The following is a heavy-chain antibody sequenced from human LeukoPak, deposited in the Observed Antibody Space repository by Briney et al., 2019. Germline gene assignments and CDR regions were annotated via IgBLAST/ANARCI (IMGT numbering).Heavy chain of an antibody. V-gene: IGHV4-39*01. CDR2: IYYSGST. D-gene: IGHD2-15*01. CDR3: ARSRGAYGAYCSGGSCYPNGGHWFDP. CDR1: GGSISSSSYC. Sequence: SETLSLTCTVSGGSISSSSYCWGWIRQPPGKGLEWIGSIYYSGSTYYNPSLKSRVTISVDTSKNQFSLKLSSVTAADTAVYYCARSRGAYGAYCSGGSCYPNGGHWFDPWGQGTLITVSS. J-gene: IGHJ5*02.